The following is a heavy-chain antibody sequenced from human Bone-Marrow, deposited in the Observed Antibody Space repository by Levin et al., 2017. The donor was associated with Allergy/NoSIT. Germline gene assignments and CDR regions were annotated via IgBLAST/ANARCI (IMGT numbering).Heavy chain of an antibody. CDR2: INPNSAGT. V-gene: IGHV1-2*02. D-gene: IGHD2-2*01. J-gene: IGHJ4*02. Sequence: RASVKVSCQASGYTFTGYYIHWVRQAPGQGLEWMGWINPNSAGTNYAQKFQGRVTMTRDTSITTAYMELSSLRSDDTAVYYCARAYCSSTNCLPGGYWGQGTLVTVSS. CDR3: ARAYCSSTNCLPGGY. CDR1: GYTFTGYY.